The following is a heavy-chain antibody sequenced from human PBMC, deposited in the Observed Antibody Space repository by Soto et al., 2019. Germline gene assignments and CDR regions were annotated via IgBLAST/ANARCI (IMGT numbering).Heavy chain of an antibody. CDR1: GFTFSSYG. V-gene: IGHV3-33*01. CDR2: IYYDGSNK. Sequence: GGSLRLSCAVSGFTFSSYGMNWVRQAPGKGLEWVAAIYYDGSNKYYADSVRGRFTISRDNFKNTLYPHMNSLRAEDTAVYYCARDSKDDSSGYYAGFDYWGQGTLVTGFS. J-gene: IGHJ4*02. CDR3: ARDSKDDSSGYYAGFDY. D-gene: IGHD3-22*01.